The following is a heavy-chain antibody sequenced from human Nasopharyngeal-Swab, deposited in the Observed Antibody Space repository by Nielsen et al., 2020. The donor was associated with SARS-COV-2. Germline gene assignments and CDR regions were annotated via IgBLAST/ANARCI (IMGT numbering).Heavy chain of an antibody. CDR2: IYYSGST. D-gene: IGHD3-3*01. CDR1: GGSISSGGYY. J-gene: IGHJ4*02. V-gene: IGHV4-31*03. CDR3: ARALRATIFGVVSHFDY. Sequence: LRLSCTVSGGSISSGGYYWSWIRQHPGKGLEWIGYIYYSGSTYYNPSLKSRVTISVDTSKNQFSLKLSSVTAADTAVYYCARALRATIFGVVSHFDYWGQGTLVTVSS.